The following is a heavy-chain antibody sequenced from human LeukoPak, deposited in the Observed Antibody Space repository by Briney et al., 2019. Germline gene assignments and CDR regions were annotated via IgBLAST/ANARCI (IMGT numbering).Heavy chain of an antibody. CDR1: GVSCRSFG. J-gene: IGHJ3*02. CDR3: AKLTSNYYDSNDAFDI. D-gene: IGHD3-22*01. V-gene: IGHV3-30*18. CDR2: ISYDGSNK. Sequence: GGNPIVSCWECGVSCRSFGIGGGRHTPRKGLEWVSVISYDGSNKYYADSVKGRFTPSTDNTNNTMYLSKNSPRTEETAVYYCAKLTSNYYDSNDAFDIWGQGTMVTVSS.